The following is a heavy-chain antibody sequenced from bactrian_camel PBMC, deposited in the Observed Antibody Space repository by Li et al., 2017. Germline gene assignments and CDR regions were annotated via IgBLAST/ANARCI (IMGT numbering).Heavy chain of an antibody. V-gene: IGHV3S31*01. J-gene: IGHJ4*01. Sequence: VQLVESGGDLVQPGGSLRLSCATSGFTFSGYTMSWARQAPGKGLEWVSTVSPGGSSTYYADSVKGRATISRDNTKNTLYLQMNSLRPDDTAMYYCATGAVTWVPGDYKPLGQGTQVTVS. D-gene: IGHD4*01. CDR1: GFTFSGYT. CDR2: VSPGGSST.